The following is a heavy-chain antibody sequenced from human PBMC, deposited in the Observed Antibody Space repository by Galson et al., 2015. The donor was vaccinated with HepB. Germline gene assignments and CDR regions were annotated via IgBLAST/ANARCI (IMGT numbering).Heavy chain of an antibody. CDR3: ARRKWSYYDSSGADAFDI. Sequence: SLRLSCAASGFTFSSYSMNWVRQAPGKGLEWVSSISSSSSYIYYADSVKGRFTISRDNAKNSLYLQMNSLRAEDTAVYYCARRKWSYYDSSGADAFDIWGQGTMVTVSS. D-gene: IGHD3-22*01. V-gene: IGHV3-21*01. J-gene: IGHJ3*02. CDR2: ISSSSSYI. CDR1: GFTFSSYS.